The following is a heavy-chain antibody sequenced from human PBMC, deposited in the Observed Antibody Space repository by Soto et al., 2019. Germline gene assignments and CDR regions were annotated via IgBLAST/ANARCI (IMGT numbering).Heavy chain of an antibody. V-gene: IGHV3-73*01. Sequence: RLSCAASGFTFSGSAIHWVRQASGKGLEWVGRIRSTTNYYATAYAASVKGRFTISRDDSKNTAYLQMNSLKTEDTAVYYCSGTRPYGMDVWGQGTTVTVS. D-gene: IGHD3-10*01. CDR3: SGTRPYGMDV. CDR1: GFTFSGSA. CDR2: IRSTTNYYAT. J-gene: IGHJ6*02.